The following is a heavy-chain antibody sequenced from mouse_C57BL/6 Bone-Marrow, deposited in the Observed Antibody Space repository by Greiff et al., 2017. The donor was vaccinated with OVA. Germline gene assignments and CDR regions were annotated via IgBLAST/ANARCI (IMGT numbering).Heavy chain of an antibody. J-gene: IGHJ4*01. CDR1: GFTFNTYA. Sequence: EVMLVESGGGLVQPKGSLKLSCAASGFTFNTYAMHWVRQAPGKGLEWVARIRSKSSNNATYYADSVKDRFTISRDDSQSMLYLQMNNLKTEDTAVYYCVRAYQPDYYAMDYWGQGTSVTVSS. CDR3: VRAYQPDYYAMDY. D-gene: IGHD2-10*01. V-gene: IGHV10-3*01. CDR2: IRSKSSNNAT.